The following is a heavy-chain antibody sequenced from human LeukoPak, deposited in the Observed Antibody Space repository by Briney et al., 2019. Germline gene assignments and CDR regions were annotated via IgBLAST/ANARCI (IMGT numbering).Heavy chain of an antibody. CDR2: ISGSGGST. V-gene: IGHV3-23*01. J-gene: IGHJ2*01. CDR1: GVTFSSYA. Sequence: PGGSLRLSCAASGVTFSSYAMNCVRQAPGKGLEWVSDISGSGGSTYYADSVRGRFTISRDNSKKTVFLQMNSLRAEDTAIYYCARDEASWYFDLWGRGTLVTVSS. CDR3: ARDEASWYFDL.